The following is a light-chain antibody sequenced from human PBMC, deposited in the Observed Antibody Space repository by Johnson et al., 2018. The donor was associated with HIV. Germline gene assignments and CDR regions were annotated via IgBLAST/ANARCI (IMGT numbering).Light chain of an antibody. Sequence: QSALTQPPSVSAAPGQKVTISCSGNRSNIGDNFVSWYQHLPGTAPKLLIYDNNRRPSGIPDRFSGSKSGTSATLGITGLQTGDEADYYCGAWESSLNTYVFGTGTKVTVL. CDR1: RSNIGDNF. CDR3: GAWESSLNTYV. CDR2: DNN. V-gene: IGLV1-51*01. J-gene: IGLJ1*01.